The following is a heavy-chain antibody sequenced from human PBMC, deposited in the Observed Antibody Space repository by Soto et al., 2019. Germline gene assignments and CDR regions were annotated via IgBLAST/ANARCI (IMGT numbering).Heavy chain of an antibody. CDR2: IKGDGSST. D-gene: IGHD2-21*01. J-gene: IGHJ5*01. V-gene: IGHV3-74*01. CDR1: GFTFSAYW. Sequence: EVQLVESGGGLVQPGGSLRLSCAASGFTFSAYWMHWVRQAPGKGLVWVARIKGDGSSTNYADSVKGRFTISRNNAEKTVXLQMXXXXXXXAAVYYXARXXXXXXGGECHPSPGWFDSWGQGTLVT. CDR3: ARXXXXXXGGECHPSPGWFDS.